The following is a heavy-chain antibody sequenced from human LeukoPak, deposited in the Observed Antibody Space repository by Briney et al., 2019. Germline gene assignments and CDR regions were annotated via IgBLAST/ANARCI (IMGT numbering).Heavy chain of an antibody. D-gene: IGHD2-15*01. J-gene: IGHJ5*02. V-gene: IGHV4-39*01. CDR3: AGHESGSCSGGICYPTTWFDP. CDR2: ISYSGST. CDR1: GGSITSGSYY. Sequence: SETLSLTCTVSGGSITSGSYYWAWIRQPPGKGLEWIGSISYSGSTDYNPSLKSRVTISVDTSKKKFSLNLTSVTAADTAVYYCAGHESGSCSGGICYPTTWFDPWGQGTLVTVSS.